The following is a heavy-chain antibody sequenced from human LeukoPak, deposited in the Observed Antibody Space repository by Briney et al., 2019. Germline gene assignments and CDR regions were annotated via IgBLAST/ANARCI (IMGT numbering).Heavy chain of an antibody. CDR1: GFTVSDNY. D-gene: IGHD1-1*01. V-gene: IGHV3-53*01. Sequence: GGFLRLSCVVSGFTVSDNYVRWVRQSPGKGLEWVSVIYSDGSTFHADSVKGRFILSRDISKNTIHLQMNSLRVNDTAVYYCVRLNWNDESAGWFAPWAREPRSPSRQ. CDR3: VRLNWNDESAGWFAP. J-gene: IGHJ5*02. CDR2: IYSDGST.